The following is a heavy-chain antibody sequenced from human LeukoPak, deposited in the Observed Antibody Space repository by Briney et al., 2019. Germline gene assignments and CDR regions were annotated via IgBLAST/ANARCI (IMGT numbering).Heavy chain of an antibody. J-gene: IGHJ5*02. Sequence: SRTLSLTCAISGDSVSSNSAAWNWIRQSPSRGLEWLGRTYYRSKWYNDYAVSVKSRITINPDTSKNQFSLQLNSVTPEDTAVYYCARDKSLYSSSWYVNWFDPWGQGTLVTVSS. D-gene: IGHD6-13*01. V-gene: IGHV6-1*01. CDR1: GDSVSSNSAA. CDR3: ARDKSLYSSSWYVNWFDP. CDR2: TYYRSKWYN.